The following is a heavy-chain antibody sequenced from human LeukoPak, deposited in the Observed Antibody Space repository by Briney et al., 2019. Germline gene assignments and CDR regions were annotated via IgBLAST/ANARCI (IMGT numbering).Heavy chain of an antibody. Sequence: GGSLRLSCAASGFTFSNYWMHWVRQAPLKGLVWVSRINSDGGSTGYADSVKGRFTISRDNAKNTLYLQMNSLRAEDTALYYCARGGTSGSLIYWGQGTLVTVS. J-gene: IGHJ4*02. CDR3: ARGGTSGSLIY. V-gene: IGHV3-74*01. CDR2: INSDGGST. CDR1: GFTFSNYW. D-gene: IGHD1-26*01.